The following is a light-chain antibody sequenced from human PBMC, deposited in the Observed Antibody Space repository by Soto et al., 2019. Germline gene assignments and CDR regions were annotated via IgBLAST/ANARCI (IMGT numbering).Light chain of an antibody. V-gene: IGKV3-15*01. J-gene: IGKJ1*01. CDR2: EAS. Sequence: VLTQSSATLSVSPGESAILSCRASERVXKYFGWYQEKPGQAPRILXYEASARATGIPSRLSGSGSGTEFTLTINSLQSEDFAVYYCQQYNKWPRTFGQGTKVDIK. CDR1: ERVXKY. CDR3: QQYNKWPRT.